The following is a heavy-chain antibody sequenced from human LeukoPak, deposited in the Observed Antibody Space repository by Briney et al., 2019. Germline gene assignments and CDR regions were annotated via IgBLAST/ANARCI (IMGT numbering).Heavy chain of an antibody. V-gene: IGHV1-24*01. D-gene: IGHD3-22*01. J-gene: IGHJ5*02. CDR2: FDPEDGET. CDR3: ATESGTYSSGYSNWFDP. CDR1: GYTLTELS. Sequence: ASVTVSCKVSGYTLTELSMHWVRQAPGKGLEWMGGFDPEDGETIYAQKFQGRVTMTEDTSTDTAYMELSSLRSEDTAVYYCATESGTYSSGYSNWFDPWGQGTLVTVSS.